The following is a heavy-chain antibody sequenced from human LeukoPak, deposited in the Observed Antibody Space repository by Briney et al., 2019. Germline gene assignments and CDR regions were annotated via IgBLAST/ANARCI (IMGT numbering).Heavy chain of an antibody. CDR3: ARDLSNEGYFDY. CDR2: IYHSGST. J-gene: IGHJ4*02. D-gene: IGHD1-1*01. V-gene: IGHV4-38-2*02. Sequence: SETLSLTCTVSGYSNSSGYYWGWIRQPPGKGLEWIGSIYHSGSTYYNPSLKSRVTISVDTSKNQFSLKLSFVTAADTAVYYCARDLSNEGYFDYWGQGTLVTVSS. CDR1: GYSNSSGYY.